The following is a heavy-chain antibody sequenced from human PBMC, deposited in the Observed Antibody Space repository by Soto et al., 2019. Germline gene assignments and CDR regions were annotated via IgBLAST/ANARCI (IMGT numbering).Heavy chain of an antibody. CDR3: AKLEQLLGFFGYFDY. J-gene: IGHJ4*02. D-gene: IGHD2-2*01. CDR2: ISGSGGST. V-gene: IGHV3-23*01. Sequence: GGSLRLSCAASGFTFSSYAMSWVRQAPGKGLEWVSAISGSGGSTYYADSVKGRFTISRDNSKNTLYLQMNSLRAEDTAVYYCAKLEQLLGFFGYFDYWGQGTLVTVSS. CDR1: GFTFSSYA.